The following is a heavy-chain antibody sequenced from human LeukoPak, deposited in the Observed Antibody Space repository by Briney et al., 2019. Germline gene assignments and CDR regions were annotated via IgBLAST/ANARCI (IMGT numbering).Heavy chain of an antibody. CDR3: ASGVFGAQPDY. J-gene: IGHJ4*02. CDR2: IYSGGST. V-gene: IGHV3-53*01. D-gene: IGHD3-16*01. CDR1: GFTVSSNY. Sequence: GGSLRLSCAASGFTVSSNYMSWVRQAPGKGLEWVSVIYSGGSTYYADSVKGRFTISRDNSKNTLYPQMNSLRAEDTAVYYCASGVFGAQPDYWGQGTLVTVSS.